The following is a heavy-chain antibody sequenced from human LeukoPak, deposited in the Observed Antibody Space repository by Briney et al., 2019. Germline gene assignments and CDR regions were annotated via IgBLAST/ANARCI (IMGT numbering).Heavy chain of an antibody. Sequence: ASVKVSCKAFGYTFTSYDINWVRQATGQGLEWMGWMNPNSGNTGYAQKFQGRVTMTRNTSISTAYMELSSLRSEDTAVYYCARRVTYYDLLTAYYNRYFDLWGRGTLVTVFS. CDR2: MNPNSGNT. J-gene: IGHJ2*01. D-gene: IGHD3-9*01. CDR1: GYTFTSYD. CDR3: ARRVTYYDLLTAYYNRYFDL. V-gene: IGHV1-8*01.